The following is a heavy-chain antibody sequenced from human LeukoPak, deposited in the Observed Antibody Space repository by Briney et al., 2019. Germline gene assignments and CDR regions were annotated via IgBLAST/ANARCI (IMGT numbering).Heavy chain of an antibody. CDR1: GGSISSYY. CDR3: ARDWGVSARPGYMDV. V-gene: IGHV4-59*01. D-gene: IGHD6-6*01. J-gene: IGHJ6*03. Sequence: SETLSLTCTVSGGSISSYYWSWIRQPPGKGLEWIGYIYYSGSTNYNPSLKSRVTISVDTSKNQFSLKLSSVTAADTAMYYCARDWGVSARPGYMDVWGKGTTVTVSS. CDR2: IYYSGST.